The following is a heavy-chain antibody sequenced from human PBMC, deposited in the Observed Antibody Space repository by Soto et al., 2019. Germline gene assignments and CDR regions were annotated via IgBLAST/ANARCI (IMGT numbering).Heavy chain of an antibody. J-gene: IGHJ4*02. V-gene: IGHV4-39*01. CDR3: ARQVVELLHIDY. D-gene: IGHD2-15*01. CDR2: IYYSGST. CDR1: GGSISSSSYY. Sequence: SETLSLTCTVSGGSISSSSYYWGWIRQPPGKGLEWIGSIYYSGSTYYNPSLKSRVTISVDTSKNQFSLKLSSVTAADTAVYYCARQVVELLHIDYWGQGTLVTVSS.